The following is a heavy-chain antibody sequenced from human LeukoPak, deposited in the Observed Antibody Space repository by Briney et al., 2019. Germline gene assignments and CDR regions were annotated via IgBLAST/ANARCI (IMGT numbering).Heavy chain of an antibody. CDR1: GGSISSYY. D-gene: IGHD6-13*01. V-gene: IGHV4-59*12. J-gene: IGHJ6*03. CDR2: IYYSGST. CDR3: ARKVYSSSWGYYYYYMDV. Sequence: SETLSLTCTVSGGSISSYYWSWIRQPPGKGLEWIGYIYYSGSTNYNPSLKSRVTISVDTSKNQFSLKLSSVTAADTAVYYCARKVYSSSWGYYYYYMDVWGKGTTVTVSS.